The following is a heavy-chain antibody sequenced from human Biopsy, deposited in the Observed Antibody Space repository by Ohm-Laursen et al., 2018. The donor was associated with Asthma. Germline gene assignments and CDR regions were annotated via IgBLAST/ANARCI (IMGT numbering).Heavy chain of an antibody. Sequence: SLRLSCAASGFTVSTNGMSWVRQPPGKGLEWVSVIYSGGGTYYADSVQGRVTISRDNSKNTLSLQMNSLRAGDTAVYYCARGDSSNWSHYYFDYWGQGTLVTVSS. J-gene: IGHJ4*02. D-gene: IGHD3-22*01. V-gene: IGHV3-53*01. CDR1: GFTVSTNG. CDR2: IYSGGGT. CDR3: ARGDSSNWSHYYFDY.